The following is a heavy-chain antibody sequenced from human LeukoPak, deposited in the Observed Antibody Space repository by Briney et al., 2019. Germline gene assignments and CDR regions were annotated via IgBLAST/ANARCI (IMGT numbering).Heavy chain of an antibody. D-gene: IGHD3-10*01. CDR3: ARVPITMVRGVTPEFMGNYYYYYMDV. V-gene: IGHV1-2*02. Sequence: ASVKVSCKASGYTFTGYNIHWVRQVPGQGPEWMGWINPNSGGTNYAHKFQGRVTMTRDTTISTAYMELSMLRSDDTAVYYCARVPITMVRGVTPEFMGNYYYYYMDVWGKGTTVTISS. CDR1: GYTFTGYN. CDR2: INPNSGGT. J-gene: IGHJ6*03.